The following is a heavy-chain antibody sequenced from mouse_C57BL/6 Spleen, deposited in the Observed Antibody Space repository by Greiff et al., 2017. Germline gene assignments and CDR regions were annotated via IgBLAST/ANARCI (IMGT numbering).Heavy chain of an antibody. CDR3: ARRLGRGYFDY. D-gene: IGHD4-1*01. CDR2: IYPGDGDT. Sequence: VKLMESGAELVKPGASVKISCKASGYAFSSYWMNWVKQRPGKGLEWIGQIYPGDGDTNYNGKFKGKATLTADKSSSTAYMQLSSLTSEDSAVYFCARRLGRGYFDYWGQGTTLTVSS. V-gene: IGHV1-80*01. J-gene: IGHJ2*01. CDR1: GYAFSSYW.